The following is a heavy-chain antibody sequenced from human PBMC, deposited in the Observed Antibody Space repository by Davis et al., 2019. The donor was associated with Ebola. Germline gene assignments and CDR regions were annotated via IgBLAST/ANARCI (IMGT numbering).Heavy chain of an antibody. CDR2: FQTTGST. CDR3: ARWPGYCSGGNCYSGLDV. V-gene: IGHV4-4*07. J-gene: IGHJ6*02. CDR1: GGSISGYY. D-gene: IGHD2-15*01. Sequence: PGGSLRLSCTVSGGSISGYYWNWIRRPAGKGPEWIGRFQTTGSTNYNPSLKSRVTMSGDTSKNQLSLKLNSVTAADTAVYYCARWPGYCSGGNCYSGLDVWGQGTTVTVSS.